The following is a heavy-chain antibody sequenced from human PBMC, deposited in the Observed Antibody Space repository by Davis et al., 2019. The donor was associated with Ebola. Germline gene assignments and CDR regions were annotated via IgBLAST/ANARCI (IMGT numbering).Heavy chain of an antibody. CDR2: ISSSGSTI. D-gene: IGHD3-16*02. V-gene: IGHV3-48*04. J-gene: IGHJ4*02. Sequence: ESLKIPCPGSGVTFSSYWMHWVRQAPGKGLECVSYISSSGSTIYYADSVKGRFTISRDNAKNSLYLQMNSLKTEDTAVYYCTTDPQLRDYDYIWGRYRYPSDGYYWGQGTLVTVSS. CDR3: TTDPQLRDYDYIWGRYRYPSDGYY. CDR1: GVTFSSYW.